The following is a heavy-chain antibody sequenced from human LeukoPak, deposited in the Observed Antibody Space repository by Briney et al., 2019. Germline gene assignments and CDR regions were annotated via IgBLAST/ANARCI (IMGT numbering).Heavy chain of an antibody. CDR1: GFTFSTYE. J-gene: IGHJ3*02. CDR2: ISGSGSSI. Sequence: GSLRLSCTASGFTFSTYEMNWVRQAPGKGLEWISYISGSGSSIFYADSLQGRFTVSRDNAKNSVYLQMNSLRAEDTAVYYCAREGGFGYDDAFDTWGHGTMVTVSS. V-gene: IGHV3-48*03. D-gene: IGHD3-16*02. CDR3: AREGGFGYDDAFDT.